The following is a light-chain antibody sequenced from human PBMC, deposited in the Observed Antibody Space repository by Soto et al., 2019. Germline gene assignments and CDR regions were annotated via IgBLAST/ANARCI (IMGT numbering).Light chain of an antibody. CDR3: QQYNSYSIT. J-gene: IGKJ5*01. CDR2: GSS. CDR1: QGVSDW. Sequence: DIQMTQSPSSVSASVGDSVTITCRASQGVSDWVAWYQQKPGEAPKLLIYGSSSLLSGVPSRFSGSGSGTEFTLTISSLQPDDFATYYCQQYNSYSITFGQGTRLEIK. V-gene: IGKV1D-16*01.